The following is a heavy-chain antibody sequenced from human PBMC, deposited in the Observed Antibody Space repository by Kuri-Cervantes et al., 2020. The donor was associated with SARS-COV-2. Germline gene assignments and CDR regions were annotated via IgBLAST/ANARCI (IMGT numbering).Heavy chain of an antibody. J-gene: IGHJ4*02. Sequence: GGSLRLSCAASGFTFSGSAMHWVRQAPGKGLDWVANVRQDGRDKYYGDSVKGRFTISRDNTKNSLYLQMDSLTAEDTAVYYCARYCTSISCESAIDFWGQGTLVTVSS. D-gene: IGHD2-2*01. CDR1: GFTFSGSA. CDR2: VRQDGRDK. CDR3: ARYCTSISCESAIDF. V-gene: IGHV3-7*03.